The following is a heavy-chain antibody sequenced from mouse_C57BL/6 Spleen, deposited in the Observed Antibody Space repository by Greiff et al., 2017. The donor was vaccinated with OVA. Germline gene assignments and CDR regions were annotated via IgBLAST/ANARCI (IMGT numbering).Heavy chain of an antibody. D-gene: IGHD2-5*01. CDR3: ARDSNYPFFAY. Sequence: QVQLQQPGAELVKPGASVKLSCRASGYTFTSYWMHWVKQRPGQGLEWIGMIHPNSGSTNYNEKFKSKATLTVDKSSSTAYMQLSSLTSEDSAVYYCARDSNYPFFAYWGQGTLVTVSA. CDR2: IHPNSGST. J-gene: IGHJ3*01. CDR1: GYTFTSYW. V-gene: IGHV1-64*01.